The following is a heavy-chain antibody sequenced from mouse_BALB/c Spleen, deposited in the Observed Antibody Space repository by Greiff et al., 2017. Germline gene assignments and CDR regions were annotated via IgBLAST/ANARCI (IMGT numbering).Heavy chain of an antibody. CDR1: GYTFTSYT. Sequence: QVQLQQSAAELARPGASVKMSCKASGYTFTSYTMHWVKQRPGQGLEWIGYINPSSGYTEYNQKFKDKTTLTADKSSSTAYMQLSSLTSEDSAVYYCARSTMITSFAYWGQGTLVTVSA. J-gene: IGHJ3*01. D-gene: IGHD2-4*01. CDR3: ARSTMITSFAY. CDR2: INPSSGYT. V-gene: IGHV1-4*02.